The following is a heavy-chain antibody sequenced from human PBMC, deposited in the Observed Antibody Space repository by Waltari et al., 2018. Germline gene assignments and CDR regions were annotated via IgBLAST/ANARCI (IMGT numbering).Heavy chain of an antibody. CDR2: INPSGGST. CDR3: AREGSRGPYCGGDCYNY. J-gene: IGHJ4*02. D-gene: IGHD2-21*02. CDR1: GYTFTSYY. Sequence: QVQLVQSGAEVKKPGASVKVSCKASGYTFTSYYMHWVRQAPGQGLEWMGIINPSGGSTSYAQKFQGRVTMTRDTSTSTVYMELSSLRSEDTAVYYCAREGSRGPYCGGDCYNYWGQGTLVTVSS. V-gene: IGHV1-46*01.